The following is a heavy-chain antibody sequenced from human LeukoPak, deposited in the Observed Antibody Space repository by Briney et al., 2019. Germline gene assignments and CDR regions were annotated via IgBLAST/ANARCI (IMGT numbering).Heavy chain of an antibody. J-gene: IGHJ6*03. D-gene: IGHD3-16*02. V-gene: IGHV4-4*02. CDR3: ARAGYDYVWGSYRYAHYYYYMDV. CDR1: GGSISNHNW. CDR2: INTSGNT. Sequence: SGTLSLTCTVSGGSISNHNWWSWVRQPPGKGLGWIGRINTSGNTNYSPSLKSRVTISVDTPKNQFSLKLSSVTAADTAVYYCARAGYDYVWGSYRYAHYYYYMDVWGKGTTVTISS.